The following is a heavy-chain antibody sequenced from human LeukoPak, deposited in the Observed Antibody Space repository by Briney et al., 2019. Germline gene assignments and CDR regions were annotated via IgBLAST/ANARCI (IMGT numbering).Heavy chain of an antibody. V-gene: IGHV4-61*01. CDR1: GGSVSSGSYY. CDR3: ARLYQQSKWKYYYYYMDV. Sequence: SQTLSLTCTVSGGSVSSGSYYWNWIRQPPGRGLEWLGYVFDSGSTNYNPSLKSRVTISVDTSTKQFSLRLSSVTAADTAVYYCARLYQQSKWKYYYYYMDVWGKGTAVTVSS. J-gene: IGHJ6*03. CDR2: VFDSGST. D-gene: IGHD1-1*01.